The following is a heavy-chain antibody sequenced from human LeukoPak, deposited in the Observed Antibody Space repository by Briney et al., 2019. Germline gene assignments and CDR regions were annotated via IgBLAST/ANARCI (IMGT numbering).Heavy chain of an antibody. Sequence: PGESLKISCKGSGYMFSNYWIGWVRQMPGKSLEWMGTIYPGDSDTTYSPSLQGQVTIPADKSISTAYLQWNSLKASDTAMYFCARQTSSSSRVDFWGQGTLVTVSS. CDR2: IYPGDSDT. CDR1: GYMFSNYW. CDR3: ARQTSSSSRVDF. V-gene: IGHV5-51*01. J-gene: IGHJ4*02. D-gene: IGHD6-6*01.